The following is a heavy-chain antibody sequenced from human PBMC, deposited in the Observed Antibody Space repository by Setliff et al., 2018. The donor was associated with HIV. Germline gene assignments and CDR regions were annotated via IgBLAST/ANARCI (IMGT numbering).Heavy chain of an antibody. Sequence: SVKVSCKASGGTFSNYAFTWVRQAPGQGLEWMGGIIPIFGTANYAQKFQGRVTITTDESTSTAYMELSSLRSEDTAVYYCARYHCSGGSCYFPYFDYWGQGTLVTVSS. D-gene: IGHD2-15*01. CDR3: ARYHCSGGSCYFPYFDY. CDR1: GGTFSNYA. CDR2: IIPIFGTA. J-gene: IGHJ4*02. V-gene: IGHV1-69*05.